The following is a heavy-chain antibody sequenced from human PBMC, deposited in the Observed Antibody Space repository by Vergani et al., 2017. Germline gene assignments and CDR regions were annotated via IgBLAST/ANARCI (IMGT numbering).Heavy chain of an antibody. J-gene: IGHJ4*02. CDR3: ARDRGCATISCYFSGAFDY. Sequence: EVQLVESGGDLVQPGRSLRLSCQTSGFNFGEYGVSWVRQAPGKGLEWIGFIRSKTYGATTEYAASVRGRFTISRDNSKNTLILQMNGLRAEDTAVYYCARDRGCATISCYFSGAFDYWGLGTLVSVSS. V-gene: IGHV3-49*04. CDR1: GFNFGEYG. D-gene: IGHD2-2*01. CDR2: IRSKTYGATT.